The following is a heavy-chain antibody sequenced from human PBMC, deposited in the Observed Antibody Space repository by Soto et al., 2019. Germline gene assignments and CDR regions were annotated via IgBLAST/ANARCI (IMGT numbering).Heavy chain of an antibody. D-gene: IGHD3-10*01. CDR3: ARKDYYGAGIYYFDH. CDR2: INAANGDT. V-gene: IGHV1-3*01. Sequence: QVPLVQSGAEVKKPGASVKVSCKASGYTFTVYPMHWVRQAPGQRLEWMGWINAANGDTGYSQKFQGRVTLIRDTSASTVYMELSSLTSEDTAVYYCARKDYYGAGIYYFDHWGQGTLVTVSS. CDR1: GYTFTVYP. J-gene: IGHJ4*02.